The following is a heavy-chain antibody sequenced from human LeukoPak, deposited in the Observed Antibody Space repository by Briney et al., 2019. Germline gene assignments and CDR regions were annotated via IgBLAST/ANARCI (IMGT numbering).Heavy chain of an antibody. CDR3: ARDLGACSSTSCYYNWFDP. CDR2: INPSGGST. D-gene: IGHD2-2*01. Sequence: ASVKVSCKASGYTFTSYYMHWVRQAPGQGLEWMGLINPSGGSTSYAQKFQGRVTMTRDTSTSTVYMELSSLRSEDTAVYYCARDLGACSSTSCYYNWFDPWGQGTLVTVSS. CDR1: GYTFTSYY. V-gene: IGHV1-46*01. J-gene: IGHJ5*02.